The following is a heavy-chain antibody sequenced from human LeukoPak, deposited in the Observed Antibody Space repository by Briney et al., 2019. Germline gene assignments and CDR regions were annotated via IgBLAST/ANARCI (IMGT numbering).Heavy chain of an antibody. CDR2: IYTSGST. J-gene: IGHJ3*02. Sequence: PSETLSLTRTVSGGSISSYYWSWIRQPAGKGLEWIGRIYTSGSTNYNPSLKSRVTMSVDTSKNQFSLKLSSVTAADTAVYYCARYSSSWYGADAFDIWGQGTMVTVSS. D-gene: IGHD6-13*01. V-gene: IGHV4-4*07. CDR3: ARYSSSWYGADAFDI. CDR1: GGSISSYY.